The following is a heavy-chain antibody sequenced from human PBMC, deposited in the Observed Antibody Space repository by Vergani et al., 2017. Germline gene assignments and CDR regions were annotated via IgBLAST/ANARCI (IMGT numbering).Heavy chain of an antibody. CDR1: GGSISSHY. V-gene: IGHV4-59*11. D-gene: IGHD5-24*01. J-gene: IGHJ3*02. Sequence: QVQLQESGQGLVKPSETLSLTCTVSGGSISSHYWSWIRQPPGKGLEWIGYIYYSGSTNYNPSLKSLVTISVDTSKNKCSLKLSSVTAADTAVYYCARGPPRWLQLPNAFDIWGQGTMVTVSS. CDR2: IYYSGST. CDR3: ARGPPRWLQLPNAFDI.